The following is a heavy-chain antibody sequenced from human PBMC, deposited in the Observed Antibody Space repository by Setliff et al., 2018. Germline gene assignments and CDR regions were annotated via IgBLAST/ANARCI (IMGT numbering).Heavy chain of an antibody. CDR1: GGPFSGYY. Sequence: SETLSLTCAVQGGPFSGYYWSWIRQPPGKGLESIGDINHSGGTNYNPSLKSRVTMSVDTSKNVFSLKLRSVTAADTSVYYCARQMSPPGMARARGFNWFDPWGQGTLVTVSS. J-gene: IGHJ5*02. V-gene: IGHV4-34*01. CDR3: ARQMSPPGMARARGFNWFDP. CDR2: INHSGGT. D-gene: IGHD3-10*01.